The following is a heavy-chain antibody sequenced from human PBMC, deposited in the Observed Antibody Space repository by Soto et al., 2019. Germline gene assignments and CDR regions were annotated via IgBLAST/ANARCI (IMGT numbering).Heavy chain of an antibody. J-gene: IGHJ4*02. V-gene: IGHV3-23*01. Sequence: EVQLLESGGGLVQPGGSLRLSCAASGFTFSSYAISWVRQAPGKGLGWVSAVSGSGGTTYYADSVKGRFTISRDNAKNTLYLPMNSLRAEDTAVYYCAKSDGGFDYWGQGTLVTVSS. CDR2: VSGSGGTT. D-gene: IGHD2-21*02. CDR1: GFTFSSYA. CDR3: AKSDGGFDY.